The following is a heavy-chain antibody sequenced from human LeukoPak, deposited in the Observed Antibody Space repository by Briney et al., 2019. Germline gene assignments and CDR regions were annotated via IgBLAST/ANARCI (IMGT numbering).Heavy chain of an antibody. D-gene: IGHD6-13*01. J-gene: IGHJ4*02. CDR1: GGSISSSSYY. CDR2: IYYSGST. CDR3: APQGGAAAGF. V-gene: IGHV4-39*01. Sequence: SETLSLTCTVSGGSISSSSYYWGWIRQPSGKGLEWIGSIYYSGSTYYNPSLKSRVTMSVDTSKNQFSLKLSSVTAADTAVYYCAPQGGAAAGFWGQGTLVTVSS.